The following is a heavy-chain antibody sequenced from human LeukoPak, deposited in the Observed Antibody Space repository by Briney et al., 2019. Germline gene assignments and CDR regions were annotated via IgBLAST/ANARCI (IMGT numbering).Heavy chain of an antibody. D-gene: IGHD6-19*01. J-gene: IGHJ4*02. V-gene: IGHV1-69*05. CDR2: IIPIFGTA. Sequence: ASVKVSCXASGGTFSSYAISWVRQAPGQGLEWMGRIIPIFGTANYAQKFQGRVTITTDESTSTAYMELSSLRSEDTAVYYCASRHLPVAGTFDYWGQGTLVTVSS. CDR1: GGTFSSYA. CDR3: ASRHLPVAGTFDY.